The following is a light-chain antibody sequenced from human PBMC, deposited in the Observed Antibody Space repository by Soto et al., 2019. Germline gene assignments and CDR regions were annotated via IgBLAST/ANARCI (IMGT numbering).Light chain of an antibody. J-gene: IGLJ1*01. CDR3: GSYTSGTLYV. Sequence: QSVLAQPASVSGSPGHSITISCTGISADVSISNCVSWYQHHPGKGPRLILYDFTHRPSGISDRFSGSKSGDTASLTISGLRAEEEADYYCGSYTSGTLYVFGAGTKVTVL. CDR1: SADVSISNC. V-gene: IGLV2-14*03. CDR2: DFT.